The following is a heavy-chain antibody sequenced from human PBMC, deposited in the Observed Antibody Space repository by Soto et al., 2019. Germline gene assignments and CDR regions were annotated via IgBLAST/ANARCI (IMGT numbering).Heavy chain of an antibody. D-gene: IGHD2-2*01. CDR1: GDSVSSNSSA. J-gene: IGHJ6*03. Sequence: PSQTLSLTCAISGDSVSSNSSAWNWIRQSPSRGLEWLGRTYYRSKWYNDYAVSVKSRITINPDTSKNQFSLQLNSVTPEDTAVYYCAREGYQLLYYYYYMDVWGKGTTVTVSS. V-gene: IGHV6-1*01. CDR2: TYYRSKWYN. CDR3: AREGYQLLYYYYYMDV.